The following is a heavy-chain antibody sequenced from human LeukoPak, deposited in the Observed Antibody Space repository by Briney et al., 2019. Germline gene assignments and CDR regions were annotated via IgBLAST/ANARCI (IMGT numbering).Heavy chain of an antibody. CDR3: ARDRNYDFWSGYYRKSSFDY. J-gene: IGHJ4*02. D-gene: IGHD3-3*01. CDR1: GYTLTELS. V-gene: IGHV1-24*01. CDR2: FDPEDGET. Sequence: ASVKVSCKVSGYTLTELSMHWVRQAPGKGLEWMGGFDPEDGETIYAQKFQGRVTMTTDTSTSTAYMELRSLRSDDTAVYYRARDRNYDFWSGYYRKSSFDYWGQGTLVTVSS.